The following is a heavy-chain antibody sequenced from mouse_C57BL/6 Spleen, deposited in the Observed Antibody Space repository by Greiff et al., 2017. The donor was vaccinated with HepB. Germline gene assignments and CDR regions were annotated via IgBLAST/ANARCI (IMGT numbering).Heavy chain of an antibody. CDR1: GYAFSSYW. J-gene: IGHJ2*01. Sequence: QVQLKESGAELVKPGASVKISCKASGYAFSSYWMNWVKQRPGKGLEWIGQIYPGDGDTNYNGKFKGKATLTADKSSSTAYMQLSSLTSEDSAVYFCARARLERYYFDYWGQGTTLTVSS. V-gene: IGHV1-80*01. CDR2: IYPGDGDT. D-gene: IGHD1-1*01. CDR3: ARARLERYYFDY.